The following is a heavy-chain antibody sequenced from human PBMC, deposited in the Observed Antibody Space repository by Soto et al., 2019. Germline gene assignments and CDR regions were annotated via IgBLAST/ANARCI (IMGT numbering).Heavy chain of an antibody. Sequence: GASVKVSCKASGYTFTGYYMHSVRQAPGQGLEWLGWINPNCGGTNYAQKFQGWITMTRDTSISTAYMELSRLRSDDTAVYYCARAPYYDFWSGYRPGVPYFDYWGQGTLVTVSS. CDR3: ARAPYYDFWSGYRPGVPYFDY. CDR1: GYTFTGYY. V-gene: IGHV1-2*04. CDR2: INPNCGGT. J-gene: IGHJ4*02. D-gene: IGHD3-3*01.